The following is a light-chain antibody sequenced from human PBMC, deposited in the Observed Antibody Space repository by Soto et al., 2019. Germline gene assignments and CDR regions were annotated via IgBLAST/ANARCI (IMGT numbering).Light chain of an antibody. Sequence: EIVLTQSPGTLSLSPGERATLSCRASQSVSSTHLAWYRQKAGQAPSLLIYGASSRATGIPDRFSGRGSGTDFTLTISRLEPEDFAVYYCRQYTSSPLTFGQGPRLEIK. J-gene: IGKJ5*01. CDR3: RQYTSSPLT. CDR1: QSVSSTH. V-gene: IGKV3-20*01. CDR2: GAS.